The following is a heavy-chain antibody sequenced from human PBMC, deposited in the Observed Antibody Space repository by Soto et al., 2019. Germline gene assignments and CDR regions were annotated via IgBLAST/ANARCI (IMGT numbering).Heavy chain of an antibody. CDR2: IIPIFGTA. D-gene: IGHD6-13*01. CDR1: GGTFSSYA. V-gene: IGHV1-69*01. J-gene: IGHJ1*01. CDR3: ARDVPIPPANANRIAAAGWAYFQH. Sequence: QVQLVQSGAEVKKPGSSVKVSCKASGGTFSSYAISWVRQAPGQGLEWMGGIIPIFGTANYAQKFQGRVTITVDESTSTAYMELSSLRSEDTAVYYCARDVPIPPANANRIAAAGWAYFQHWGQGTLVTVSS.